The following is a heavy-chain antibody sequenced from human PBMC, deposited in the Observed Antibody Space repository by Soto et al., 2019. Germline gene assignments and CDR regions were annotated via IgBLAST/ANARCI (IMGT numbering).Heavy chain of an antibody. CDR3: ARDLGSGSHD. D-gene: IGHD3-10*01. J-gene: IGHJ4*02. V-gene: IGHV4-59*01. CDR2: IYYSGST. CDR1: GGSISSYY. Sequence: SETLSLTCTVSGGSISSYYWSWIRQPPGKGLEWIGYIYYSGSTNYNPSLKSRVTISVDTSKNQFSLKLSSVTAADTAVYYCARDLGSGSHDWGQGTLVTVSS.